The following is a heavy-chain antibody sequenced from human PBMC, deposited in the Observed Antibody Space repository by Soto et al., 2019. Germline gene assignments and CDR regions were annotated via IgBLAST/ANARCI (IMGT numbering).Heavy chain of an antibody. CDR1: AINFRSYA. CDR3: AKRQSFDFWSGYLPFFDY. J-gene: IGHJ4*02. Sequence: GGSLRLSCSASAINFRSYAMSWVRQAPGKGLEWVSAVGGSGSDTYYADSVKGRFTISRDDSKNTLYLHMSSLRVEDTAIYYCAKRQSFDFWSGYLPFFDYWGQGTPVTVSS. D-gene: IGHD3-3*01. V-gene: IGHV3-23*01. CDR2: VGGSGSDT.